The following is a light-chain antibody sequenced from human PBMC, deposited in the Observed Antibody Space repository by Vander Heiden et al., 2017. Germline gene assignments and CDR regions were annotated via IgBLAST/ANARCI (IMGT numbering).Light chain of an antibody. CDR1: SSAVGRYNY. V-gene: IGLV2-11*01. CDR3: CSYAGSYTFGV. Sequence: QSALTQPRSVSGPPGQSVTISCTGTSSAVGRYNYVSWYQQHPGKAPKVVVHDVSKRPSGVPDRFSGSKSGNTASLTISGLQAEDEADYYCCSYAGSYTFGVFGGGTKLTVL. J-gene: IGLJ3*02. CDR2: DVS.